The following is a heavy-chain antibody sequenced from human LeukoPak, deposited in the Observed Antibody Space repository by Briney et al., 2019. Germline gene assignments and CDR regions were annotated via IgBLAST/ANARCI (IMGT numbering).Heavy chain of an antibody. CDR1: GFTFTDYS. J-gene: IGHJ6*02. CDR3: VNARPCETCMPMDA. V-gene: IGHV3-23*01. Sequence: PGGSLRLSCAASGFTFTDYSMSWVRQAPGKGLVWVSGLGRSGENRYYATSVRGRFSISRDNSKDTVYLQMNSLRAEDTAIYYCVNARPCETCMPMDAWGQGTTVTVSS. CDR2: LGRSGENR. D-gene: IGHD2-2*01.